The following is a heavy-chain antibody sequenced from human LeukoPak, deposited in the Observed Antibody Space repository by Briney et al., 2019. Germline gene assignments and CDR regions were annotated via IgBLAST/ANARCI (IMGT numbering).Heavy chain of an antibody. CDR2: INHSGST. J-gene: IGHJ6*02. CDR1: GGSFSGYY. Sequence: KPSETLSLTCAVYGGSFSGYYWSWIRQPPGKGLEWIGEINHSGSTSYNPSLKSRVTISVDTSKNQFSLKLSSVTAADTAVYYCAREKAVGYYYYGMDVWGQGTTVTVSS. D-gene: IGHD6-19*01. V-gene: IGHV4-34*01. CDR3: AREKAVGYYYYGMDV.